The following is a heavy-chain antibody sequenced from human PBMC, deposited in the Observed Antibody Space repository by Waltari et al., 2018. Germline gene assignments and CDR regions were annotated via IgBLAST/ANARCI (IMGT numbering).Heavy chain of an antibody. D-gene: IGHD3-22*01. CDR3: ARHLYSIDYLELGN. V-gene: IGHV3-23*01. J-gene: IGHJ4*02. Sequence: EVHLLESGGGLAQPGGSLRLSCAASGFNFISYAMSWVRQAPGKGLEWFSGIRDSGVITKYADSVKGRFTVSRDNSKNTVFLQLNSLRAEDTAIYYCARHLYSIDYLELGNWGQGTLVTVSS. CDR2: IRDSGVIT. CDR1: GFNFISYA.